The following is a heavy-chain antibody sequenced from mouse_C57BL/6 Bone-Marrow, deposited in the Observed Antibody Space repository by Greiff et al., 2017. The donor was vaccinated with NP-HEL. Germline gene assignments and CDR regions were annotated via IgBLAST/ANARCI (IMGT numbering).Heavy chain of an antibody. CDR1: GYTFTSYW. CDR3: ARSWLLCDY. CDR2: IHPTSGSP. Sequence: VQLQQPGAELVKPGASVKLSCKASGYTFTSYWMHWVKQRPGQGLEWIGMIHPTSGSPNYNEKFKSKAPLPVNKSSSTAYMQLSSLTSENSAVYYVARSWLLCDYWGQGTTLTVSS. J-gene: IGHJ2*01. D-gene: IGHD2-3*01. V-gene: IGHV1-64*01.